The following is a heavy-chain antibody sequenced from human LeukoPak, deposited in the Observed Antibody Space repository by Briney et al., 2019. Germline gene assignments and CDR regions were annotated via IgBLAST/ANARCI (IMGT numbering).Heavy chain of an antibody. Sequence: ASVKVSRKASGYTFTSCGIIWVRQAPPQGIEWMGWISAYNGNTNYAQKLQGRVTMTTDTSTSTAYMELRSLRSDDTAVYYCARDLNPLISGYYKDCWGQGTLVTVSS. CDR1: GYTFTSCG. CDR3: ARDLNPLISGYYKDC. V-gene: IGHV1-18*01. D-gene: IGHD3-3*01. J-gene: IGHJ4*02. CDR2: ISAYNGNT.